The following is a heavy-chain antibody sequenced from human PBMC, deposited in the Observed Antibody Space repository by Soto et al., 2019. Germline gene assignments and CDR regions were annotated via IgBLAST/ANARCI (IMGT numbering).Heavy chain of an antibody. Sequence: PSETLSLTCTVSGGPVSSGSYYWSWIRQPPGKGLEWIGYIYYVGSTNYNPSLKSRLTISVDTSNNQFSLRLNSVTAADTAVYYCASVAHDSRDPHRFDYWGRGTLVTVSS. D-gene: IGHD3-22*01. J-gene: IGHJ4*02. CDR3: ASVAHDSRDPHRFDY. V-gene: IGHV4-61*01. CDR1: GGPVSSGSYY. CDR2: IYYVGST.